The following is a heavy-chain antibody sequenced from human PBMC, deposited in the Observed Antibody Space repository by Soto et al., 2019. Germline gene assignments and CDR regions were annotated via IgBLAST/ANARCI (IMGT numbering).Heavy chain of an antibody. CDR1: GYTFSTFA. D-gene: IGHD6-6*01. CDR3: ARSPRMAARPAYFDF. V-gene: IGHV1-3*01. J-gene: IGHJ4*02. Sequence: QVQLVQSGAEMKKSGASVKLSCKSSGYTFSTFALHWVREAPGQRLEWMGWVHAVTGDTKYSQSFQCRVTITRDASATTSYMELSRLTYEDTALYYCARSPRMAARPAYFDFWGQGSPVTVSS. CDR2: VHAVTGDT.